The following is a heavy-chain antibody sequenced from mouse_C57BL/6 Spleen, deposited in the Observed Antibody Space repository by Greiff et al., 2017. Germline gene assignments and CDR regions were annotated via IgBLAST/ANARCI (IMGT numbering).Heavy chain of an antibody. V-gene: IGHV7-3*01. D-gene: IGHD1-1*01. CDR2: IRNKANGYTT. J-gene: IGHJ3*01. CDR1: GFTFTDYY. CDR3: ARGDYYGSSLLAY. Sequence: EVMLVESGGGLVQPGGSLSLSCAASGFTFTDYYMSWVRQPPGKALEWLGFIRNKANGYTTEYSASVKGRFTISRDNSQSILYLQMNALRAEDSATYYCARGDYYGSSLLAYWGQGTLVTVSA.